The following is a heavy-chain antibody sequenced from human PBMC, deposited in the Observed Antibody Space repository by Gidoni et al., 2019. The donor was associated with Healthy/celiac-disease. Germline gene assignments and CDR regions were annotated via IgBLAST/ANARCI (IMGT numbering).Heavy chain of an antibody. CDR3: ARDQRYFDWLQAGWFDP. V-gene: IGHV3-33*01. Sequence: QVQLVESGGGVVQPGRSLRLSCAAYGFTFSSYGMHWVRQAPGKGLEWVAVIWYDGSNKYYADSVKGRFTISRDNSKNTLYLQMNSLRAEDTAVYYCARDQRYFDWLQAGWFDPWGQGTLVTVSS. CDR2: IWYDGSNK. J-gene: IGHJ5*02. D-gene: IGHD3-9*01. CDR1: GFTFSSYG.